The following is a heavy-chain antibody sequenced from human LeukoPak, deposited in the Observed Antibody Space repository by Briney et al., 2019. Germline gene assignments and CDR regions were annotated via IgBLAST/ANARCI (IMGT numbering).Heavy chain of an antibody. CDR3: ARYPEISYRKGYFDL. J-gene: IGHJ2*01. D-gene: IGHD1-26*01. V-gene: IGHV4-4*02. CDR1: GGSISSSNW. Sequence: SGTLSLTCAVSGGSISSSNWWSWVRQPPGKGLEWIGEIYHSGSTNYNPSLKSRVTISVDKPKNQFSLKLSSVTAADTAVYYCARYPEISYRKGYFDLWGRGTLVTVSS. CDR2: IYHSGST.